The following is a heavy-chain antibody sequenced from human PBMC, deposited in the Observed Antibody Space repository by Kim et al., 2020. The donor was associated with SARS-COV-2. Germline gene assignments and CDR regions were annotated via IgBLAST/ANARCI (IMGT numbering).Heavy chain of an antibody. Sequence: SETLSLTCTVSDDSISNYYWSWIRQPAGKGLEWIGRIDSSERTSSSSSLKSRVTMSVDTSKNQFSLKVHSVTAADTAVYYCARDRCISRSGYSTSTDAF. CDR3: ARDRCISRSGYSTSTDAF. CDR1: DDSISNYY. D-gene: IGHD6-25*01. V-gene: IGHV4-4*07. CDR2: IDSSERT. J-gene: IGHJ3*01.